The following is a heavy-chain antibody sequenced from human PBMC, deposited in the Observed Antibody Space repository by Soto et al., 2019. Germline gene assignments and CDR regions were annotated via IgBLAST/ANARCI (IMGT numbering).Heavy chain of an antibody. CDR2: ISSSSSGI. V-gene: IGHV3-48*01. D-gene: IGHD4-4*01. CDR3: ARASSHYDIDY. J-gene: IGHJ4*02. Sequence: GGSLRLSCAASGFTFSSHTMNWVRQAPGKGLEWVSYISSSSSGIYYADSVKGRFTISRDNAKNSLYLQMNSLRAEDTAVYYCARASSHYDIDYWGQGTLVTVSS. CDR1: GFTFSSHT.